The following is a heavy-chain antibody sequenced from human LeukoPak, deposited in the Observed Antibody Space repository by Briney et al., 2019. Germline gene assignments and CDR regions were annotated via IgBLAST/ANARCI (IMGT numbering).Heavy chain of an antibody. V-gene: IGHV1-2*02. CDR1: RYTFTDYY. J-gene: IGHJ5*02. Sequence: ASVKVSCKASRYTFTDYYIHWVRQAPGQGLEWMGWIDPKSGGTNYAQKFQGRVTMTRDTSITTAYMELSRLSSDDTAVYYCARGWQINSSGGFVDPWGQGTLVTVSS. CDR3: ARGWQINSSGGFVDP. CDR2: IDPKSGGT. D-gene: IGHD6-6*01.